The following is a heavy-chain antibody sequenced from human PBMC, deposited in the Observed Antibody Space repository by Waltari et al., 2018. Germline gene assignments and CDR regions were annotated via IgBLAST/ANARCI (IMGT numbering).Heavy chain of an antibody. Sequence: EVQLVESGGGLVQPGGSLRLSCADSGFTFSSEWMSWVRQAPGKGLEWVANIKQDGSEKYYVDSVKGRFTISRDNAKNSLYLQMNSLRAEDTAVYYCARGRNYFDYWGQGTLVTVSS. V-gene: IGHV3-7*01. CDR3: ARGRNYFDY. CDR1: GFTFSSEW. CDR2: IKQDGSEK. J-gene: IGHJ4*02.